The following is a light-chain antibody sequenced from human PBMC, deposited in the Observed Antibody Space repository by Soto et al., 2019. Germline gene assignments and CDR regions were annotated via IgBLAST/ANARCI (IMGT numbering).Light chain of an antibody. CDR1: QSVFNN. V-gene: IGKV3-11*01. J-gene: IGKJ1*01. Sequence: EIVMTQSPATLSVPPGERVSLSCRASQSVFNNLAWYQQKPGQAPRLLIYDASNRATGIPARFSGSGSGTDFTLTISSLEPEDFAVYYCQQRSNWPRTFGQGTKVDIK. CDR2: DAS. CDR3: QQRSNWPRT.